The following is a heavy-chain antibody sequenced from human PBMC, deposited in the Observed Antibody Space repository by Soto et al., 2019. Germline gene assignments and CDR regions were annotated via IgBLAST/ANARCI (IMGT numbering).Heavy chain of an antibody. V-gene: IGHV1-69*06. CDR3: AREGGNYLDY. J-gene: IGHJ4*02. D-gene: IGHD3-16*01. CDR1: GGTFNSYG. CDR2: IIPLYGTV. Sequence: SVKGSCKASGGTFNSYGISWVRQAPGQGLDWMGVIIPLYGTVNYAQKFQGRVSITADKSTSTAYMELSSLRSENTAVYYCAREGGNYLDYWGQGTLVTVSS.